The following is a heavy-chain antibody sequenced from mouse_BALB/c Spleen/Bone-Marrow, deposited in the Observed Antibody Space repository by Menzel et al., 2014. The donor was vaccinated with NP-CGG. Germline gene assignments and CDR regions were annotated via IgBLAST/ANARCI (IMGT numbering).Heavy chain of an antibody. CDR1: GFNIKDTY. CDR2: IDPANGNT. D-gene: IGHD2-4*01. V-gene: IGHV14-3*02. Sequence: EVQVVESGAELVKPGASVKLSCTVSGFNIKDTYMHWVKQRPEQGLEWIGRIDPANGNTKYDPKFQGKATITADTSSNTAYLQLSSLTSEDTAVYYCATMITDWYFDVWGAGTTVTVSS. J-gene: IGHJ1*01. CDR3: ATMITDWYFDV.